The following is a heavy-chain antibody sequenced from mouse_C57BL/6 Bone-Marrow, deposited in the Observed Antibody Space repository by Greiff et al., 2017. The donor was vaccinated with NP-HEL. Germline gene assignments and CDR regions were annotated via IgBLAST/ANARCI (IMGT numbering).Heavy chain of an antibody. Sequence: EVQLMESGGGLVQPGESLKLSCESNEYEFPSHDMSWVRQTPGKRLELVAAINSDGGSTNYPDTMESRFIISRDNTKKTLYLQMSSLRSEDTALYYCASYYSNYAMDYWGQGTSVTVSS. CDR3: ASYYSNYAMDY. J-gene: IGHJ4*01. CDR2: INSDGGST. D-gene: IGHD2-5*01. V-gene: IGHV5-2*01. CDR1: EYEFPSHD.